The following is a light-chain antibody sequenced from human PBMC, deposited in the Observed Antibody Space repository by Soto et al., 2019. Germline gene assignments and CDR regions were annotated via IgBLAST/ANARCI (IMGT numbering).Light chain of an antibody. Sequence: DIQMTQSPSSLSASVGDRVTITCRASQSISNYLNWYQQKPGKAPKLLIYAASSLQSGAPSRFSGSGSGTQFNLTINNLQPEDFTTYYCQQSYITPRTFGQGTKVEIK. CDR3: QQSYITPRT. V-gene: IGKV1-39*01. J-gene: IGKJ1*01. CDR2: AAS. CDR1: QSISNY.